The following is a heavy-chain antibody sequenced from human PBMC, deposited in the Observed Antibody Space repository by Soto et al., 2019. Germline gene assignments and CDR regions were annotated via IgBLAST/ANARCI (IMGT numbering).Heavy chain of an antibody. Sequence: SGPTLVNPTQTLTLTCTFSGFSLSTSGMCVSWIRQPPGKALEWLARIDWDDDKYYSTSLKTRLTISKDTSKNQVVLTMTNMDPVDTATYYCARIRGYSYSYHYVMDVWGQGTTVIVSS. CDR1: GFSLSTSGMC. J-gene: IGHJ6*02. V-gene: IGHV2-70*11. D-gene: IGHD5-18*01. CDR2: IDWDDDK. CDR3: ARIRGYSYSYHYVMDV.